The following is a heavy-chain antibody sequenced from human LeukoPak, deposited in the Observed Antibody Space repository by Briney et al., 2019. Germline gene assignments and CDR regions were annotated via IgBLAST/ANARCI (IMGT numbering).Heavy chain of an antibody. CDR1: GYSFTTYW. J-gene: IGHJ4*02. CDR2: IYPGDSDT. Sequence: GGSLQISCKGSGYSFTTYWVGWLRQLPGKGLEWMGTIYPGDSDTRYSPSFQGQVTISADKSITAAYLQWSSLKASDTAMYYCARRGWNTELFEYWGQGTLVTVSS. D-gene: IGHD1-1*01. V-gene: IGHV5-51*01. CDR3: ARRGWNTELFEY.